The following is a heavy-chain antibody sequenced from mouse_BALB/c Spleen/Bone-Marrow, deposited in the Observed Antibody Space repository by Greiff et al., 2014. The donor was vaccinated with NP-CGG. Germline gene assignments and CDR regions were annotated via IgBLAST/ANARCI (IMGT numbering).Heavy chain of an antibody. J-gene: IGHJ3*01. D-gene: IGHD1-2*01. CDR1: GFTFSSYT. Sequence: EVKLMESGGGLAQPGGSLKLSCAASGFTFSSYTMSWVRQTPEKRLEWVAYISNGGGSTYYPDTVKGRFTISRDNAKNTLYLQMSSLESEDTAMYYCARRYDYGYGPFAYWGQGTLVTVSA. CDR2: ISNGGGST. V-gene: IGHV5-12-2*01. CDR3: ARRYDYGYGPFAY.